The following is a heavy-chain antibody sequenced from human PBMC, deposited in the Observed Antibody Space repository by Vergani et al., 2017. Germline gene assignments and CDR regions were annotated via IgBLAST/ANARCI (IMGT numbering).Heavy chain of an antibody. D-gene: IGHD1-26*01. V-gene: IGHV4-34*01. Sequence: QVQLQQWGAGLLKPSETLSLTCAVYGGSFSGYYWSWIRQPPGKGLEWIGEINHSGSTNYNPSLKSRVTISVDTSKNQFSLKLSSVTAADTAVYYCASKEWELLSTWGQGTRVTVSS. CDR2: INHSGST. CDR1: GGSFSGYY. J-gene: IGHJ5*02. CDR3: ASKEWELLST.